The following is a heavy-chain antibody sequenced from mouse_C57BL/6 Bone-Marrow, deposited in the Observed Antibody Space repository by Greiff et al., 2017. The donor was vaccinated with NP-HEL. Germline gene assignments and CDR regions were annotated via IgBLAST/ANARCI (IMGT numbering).Heavy chain of an antibody. D-gene: IGHD1-1*01. Sequence: VKLMESGAELARPGASVKLSCKASGYTFTSYGISWVKQRTGQGLEWIGEIYPRSGNTYYNEKFKGKATLTADTSSSTAYMELRSLTSEDSAVYFCARSSSYPWWYFDVWGTGTTVTVSS. V-gene: IGHV1-81*01. CDR3: ARSSSYPWWYFDV. CDR1: GYTFTSYG. CDR2: IYPRSGNT. J-gene: IGHJ1*03.